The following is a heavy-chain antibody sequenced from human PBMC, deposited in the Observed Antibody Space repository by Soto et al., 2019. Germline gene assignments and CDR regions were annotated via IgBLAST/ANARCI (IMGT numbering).Heavy chain of an antibody. V-gene: IGHV3-23*01. CDR1: GFTFSSYA. D-gene: IGHD3-22*01. Sequence: GGSLRLSCAASGFTFSSYAMSWVRQAPGKGLEWVSAISGSGGSTYYADSVKGRFTISRDNSKNTLYLQMNSLRAEDTAVYSCAKVRAITMIVVVITGFDLWGQGTLVTVSS. J-gene: IGHJ5*02. CDR2: ISGSGGST. CDR3: AKVRAITMIVVVITGFDL.